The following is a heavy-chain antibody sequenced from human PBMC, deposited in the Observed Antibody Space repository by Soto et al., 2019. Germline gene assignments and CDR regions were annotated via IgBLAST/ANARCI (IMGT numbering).Heavy chain of an antibody. CDR1: GYTFTSYG. V-gene: IGHV1-18*01. CDR2: ISAYNGNT. Sequence: GASVKVSCKASGYTFTSYGISWVRQAPGQGLEWMGWISAYNGNTNYAQKLQGRVTMTTDTSTSTAYMELRSLRSDDTAVYYCARDHYYGSGRNNWFDPWGQGTLVTVSS. CDR3: ARDHYYGSGRNNWFDP. D-gene: IGHD3-10*01. J-gene: IGHJ5*02.